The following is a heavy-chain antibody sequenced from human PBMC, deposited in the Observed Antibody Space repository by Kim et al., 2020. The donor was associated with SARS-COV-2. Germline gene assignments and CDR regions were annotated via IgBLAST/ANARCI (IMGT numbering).Heavy chain of an antibody. CDR3: ARDHCSTTSCFRVDV. J-gene: IGHJ6*02. D-gene: IGHD2-2*01. V-gene: IGHV1-46*01. Sequence: ASVKVSCKASGYTFTRYHMHWVRLAPGQGLEWMGIINPSGGSTSYTQKFQDRVTMTRDTSTSTVYMELSSLRSEDTAVYYCARDHCSTTSCFRVDVWGQGTTVTVSS. CDR1: GYTFTRYH. CDR2: INPSGGST.